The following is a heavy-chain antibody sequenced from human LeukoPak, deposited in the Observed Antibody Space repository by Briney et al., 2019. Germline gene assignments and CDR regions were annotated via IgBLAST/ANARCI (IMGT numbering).Heavy chain of an antibody. J-gene: IGHJ6*02. D-gene: IGHD3-10*01. CDR2: INWNGGST. CDR3: ARLDRTWFGEGPYYYYGMDV. Sequence: GGSLRLSCAASGFTFDDYGMSWVRPAPGKGLEWVSGINWNGGSTDYADSVKGRFTISRDNAKNSLYLQMNSLRAEDTDLYHCARLDRTWFGEGPYYYYGMDVWGQGTTVTVSS. V-gene: IGHV3-20*01. CDR1: GFTFDDYG.